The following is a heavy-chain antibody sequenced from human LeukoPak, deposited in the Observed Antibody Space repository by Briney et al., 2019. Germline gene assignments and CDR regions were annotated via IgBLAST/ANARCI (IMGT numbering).Heavy chain of an antibody. Sequence: HAGGSLRLSCAASGFTFSSYGMHWVRQAPGKGLEWVAVISYDGSNKYYADSVKGRFTISRDNSKNTLYLQMNSLRAEDTAVYYCARSGQGVVVVAAWNWFDPWGQGTLVTVSS. D-gene: IGHD2-15*01. CDR1: GFTFSSYG. CDR2: ISYDGSNK. J-gene: IGHJ5*02. CDR3: ARSGQGVVVVAAWNWFDP. V-gene: IGHV3-30*03.